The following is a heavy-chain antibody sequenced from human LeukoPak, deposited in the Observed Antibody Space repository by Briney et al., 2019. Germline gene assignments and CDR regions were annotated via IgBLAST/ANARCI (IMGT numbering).Heavy chain of an antibody. CDR1: GGTFSSYA. CDR2: IIPIFGTA. D-gene: IGHD3-22*01. J-gene: IGHJ4*02. Sequence: SVKVSCKASGGTFSSYAISWVRQAPGQGLEWMGGIIPIFGTASYAQKFQGRVTITADESTSTAYMELSSLRSEDTAVYYCASELYYDSSGYYPYWGQGTLVTVSS. V-gene: IGHV1-69*01. CDR3: ASELYYDSSGYYPY.